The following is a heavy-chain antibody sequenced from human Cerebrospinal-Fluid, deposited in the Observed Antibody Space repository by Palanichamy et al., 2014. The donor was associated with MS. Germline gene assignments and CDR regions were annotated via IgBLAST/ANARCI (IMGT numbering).Heavy chain of an antibody. J-gene: IGHJ4*02. CDR1: GGSISSGSYY. CDR3: ARSDFSNTVDY. D-gene: IGHD4-11*01. CDR2: LYSSGST. Sequence: QLQLQESGPGLAKPSETLSLTCTVSGGSISSGSYYWVWIRQPPGKGLEWIGSLYSSGSTYYSPSLKSRVTISVDTSKNQFSLNLNSVTAADTAVYYCARSDFSNTVDYWGQGTLVTVSS. V-gene: IGHV4-39*01.